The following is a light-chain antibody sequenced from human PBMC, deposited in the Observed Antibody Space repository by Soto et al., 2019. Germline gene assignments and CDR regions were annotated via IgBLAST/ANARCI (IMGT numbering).Light chain of an antibody. CDR1: HSVSSK. V-gene: IGKV3-15*01. J-gene: IGKJ3*01. Sequence: VMKQSPATLSVSPGERATLSCRASHSVSSKLAWYQQKPGQAPRLPIHGTSTRATGVPARFSGSGSGTESTLIISSLQSEDFAVYYCQQYNYWPPSFGPGTKVDI. CDR3: QQYNYWPPS. CDR2: GTS.